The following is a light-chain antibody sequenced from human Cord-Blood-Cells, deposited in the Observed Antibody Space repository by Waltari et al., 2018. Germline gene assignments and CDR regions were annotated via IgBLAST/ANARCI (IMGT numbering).Light chain of an antibody. V-gene: IGKV3-20*01. Sequence: ELVLTQSPGTLSLSPGERATLSCRASQSVSSSYLAWYQQKPGQGPRLLIYGASSRATGIPDRFSGSGSGTDFTLTSSRLEPEDFAVYYCQQYGSSPWTFGQGTKVEIK. J-gene: IGKJ1*01. CDR1: QSVSSSY. CDR2: GAS. CDR3: QQYGSSPWT.